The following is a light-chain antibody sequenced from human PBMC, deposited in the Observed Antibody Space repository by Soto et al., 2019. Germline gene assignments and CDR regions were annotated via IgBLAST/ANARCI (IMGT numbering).Light chain of an antibody. V-gene: IGLV2-23*02. CDR3: CSYAGTVV. J-gene: IGLJ2*01. Sequence: QSVLTQPASVSGSPGRSITISCTGTSSDVGSYNLVSWYQHHPGKAPKLMIYEVSKRPSGVSNRFSGSKSGNTASLTISGLQAEDEADYYCCSYAGTVVFGGGTKVTVL. CDR2: EVS. CDR1: SSDVGSYNL.